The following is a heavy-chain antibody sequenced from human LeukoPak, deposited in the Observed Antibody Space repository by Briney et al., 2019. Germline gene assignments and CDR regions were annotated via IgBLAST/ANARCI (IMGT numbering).Heavy chain of an antibody. Sequence: GGSLRLSCAASGNYWMHCVRQVPGKGLVWVSHINSDGSWTSYADSVKGRFTISKDNAKNTVYLQMNSLRAEDTAVYYCVGFYETYWGRGTLVTVSS. V-gene: IGHV3-74*01. CDR1: GNYW. CDR3: VGFYETY. CDR2: INSDGSWT. D-gene: IGHD2/OR15-2a*01. J-gene: IGHJ4*02.